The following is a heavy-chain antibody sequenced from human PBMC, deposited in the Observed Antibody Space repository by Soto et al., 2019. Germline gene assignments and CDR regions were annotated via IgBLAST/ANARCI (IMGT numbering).Heavy chain of an antibody. CDR2: IKEDASKK. J-gene: IGHJ4*02. CDR3: AKWRYSNTWFLDY. D-gene: IGHD5-12*01. CDR1: GFTFSSSW. Sequence: GGSLRLSCAASGFTFSSSWMSWIRQAPGKGLEWVANIKEDASKKTYVDSVKGRFTVSRDNAKNSLYLQMNNLGAEDTAAYYCAKWRYSNTWFLDYWGQGTLVTVSS. V-gene: IGHV3-7*01.